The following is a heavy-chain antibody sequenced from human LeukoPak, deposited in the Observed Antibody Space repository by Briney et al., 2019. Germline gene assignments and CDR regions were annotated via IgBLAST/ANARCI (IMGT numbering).Heavy chain of an antibody. CDR2: IIPIFGTA. CDR1: GGTFSSYA. CDR3: ARDLSYCGGDCYSSYYYYYMDV. V-gene: IGHV1-69*13. Sequence: ASVKVSCKASGGTFSSYAISWVRQAPGQGLEWMGGIIPIFGTANYAQKFQGRVTITADESTSTAYMELSSLRSEDTAVYYCARDLSYCGGDCYSSYYYYYMDVWGKGTTVTVSS. J-gene: IGHJ6*03. D-gene: IGHD2-21*01.